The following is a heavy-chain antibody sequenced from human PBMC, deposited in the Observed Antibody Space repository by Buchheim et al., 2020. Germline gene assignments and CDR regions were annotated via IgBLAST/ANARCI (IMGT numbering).Heavy chain of an antibody. Sequence: QVQLQQWGAGLLKPSETLSLTCAVYTGSFSAYYWSWIRQPPGKGLEWIGEINHSGNTDYNPSLKSRVTLSVDTSKNQFSLKLTSVTAADTAVYYCATLEGSGVPDYWGQGTL. CDR3: ATLEGSGVPDY. CDR1: TGSFSAYY. D-gene: IGHD3-10*01. CDR2: INHSGNT. V-gene: IGHV4-34*01. J-gene: IGHJ4*02.